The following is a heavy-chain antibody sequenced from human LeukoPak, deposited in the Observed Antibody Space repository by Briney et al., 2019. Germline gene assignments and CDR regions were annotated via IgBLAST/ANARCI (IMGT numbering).Heavy chain of an antibody. CDR1: GSTSSSYG. Sequence: PGGSLRLSCAASGSTSSSYGMHWVRQAPGKGLEWVAFIRYDGSNKYYADSVKGRFTISRDNPKNTLYLQMNSLRAEDTAVYYCAKDLYCSGGSCYPYGMDVWGQGTTVTVSS. V-gene: IGHV3-30*02. J-gene: IGHJ6*02. D-gene: IGHD2-15*01. CDR2: IRYDGSNK. CDR3: AKDLYCSGGSCYPYGMDV.